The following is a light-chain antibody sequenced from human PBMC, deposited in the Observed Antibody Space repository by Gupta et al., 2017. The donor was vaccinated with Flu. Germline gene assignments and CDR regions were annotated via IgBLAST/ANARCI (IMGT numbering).Light chain of an antibody. J-gene: IGKJ4*01. CDR2: TAS. V-gene: IGKV1-17*01. CDR3: LQHNSYPLT. Sequence: GDSITITCRSSQGIRNDLGWFQQRPGKAPKRLIYTASSLQSGVPSRFSGSGSGTEFTLTTSSLQPDDFATYYCLQHNSYPLTFGGGTKVEIK. CDR1: QGIRND.